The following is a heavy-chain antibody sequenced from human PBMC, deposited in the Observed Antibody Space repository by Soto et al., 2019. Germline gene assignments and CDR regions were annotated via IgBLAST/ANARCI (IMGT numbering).Heavy chain of an antibody. CDR3: ARRQGDYGLLSGYYRRYFDL. D-gene: IGHD3-3*01. CDR2: ISSSSSYR. J-gene: IGHJ2*01. V-gene: IGHV3-21*01. CDR1: GFTFSSYN. Sequence: EVQLVESGGGLVKPGGSLRLSCVASGFTFSSYNMNWVRQAPGKGLEWVSSISSSSSYRDYADSVKGRFTTSRDNAKNPRCRQRNSLRAEDRAWYCWARRQGDYGLLSGYYRRYFDLWGRGTLVTVSS.